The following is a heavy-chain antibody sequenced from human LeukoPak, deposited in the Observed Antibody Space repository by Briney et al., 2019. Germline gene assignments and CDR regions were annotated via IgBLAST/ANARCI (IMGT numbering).Heavy chain of an antibody. Sequence: VASVKVSCKASGYTFTSYGISWVRQAPGQGLEWVGWISAYNGNTNYAQKLQGRVTMTTDTSTSTAYMELRSLRSDDTAVYYCARVASAVAGSRYFDYWGQGTLVTVSS. V-gene: IGHV1-18*01. CDR2: ISAYNGNT. CDR1: GYTFTSYG. CDR3: ARVASAVAGSRYFDY. D-gene: IGHD6-19*01. J-gene: IGHJ4*02.